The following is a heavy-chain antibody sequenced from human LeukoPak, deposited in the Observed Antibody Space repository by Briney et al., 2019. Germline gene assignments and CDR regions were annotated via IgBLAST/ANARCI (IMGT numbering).Heavy chain of an antibody. Sequence: XMXWVRXXXXXXXXXXXXXSGSVGSTYYADSVKGRFTISRDNSKNTLYLQMNSLRAEDTAVYYCAKEYSSGWYELYYFDYWGQGTLVTVSS. V-gene: IGHV3-23*01. CDR2: XSGSVGST. J-gene: IGHJ4*02. CDR3: AKEYSSGWYELYYFDY. CDR1: X. D-gene: IGHD6-19*01.